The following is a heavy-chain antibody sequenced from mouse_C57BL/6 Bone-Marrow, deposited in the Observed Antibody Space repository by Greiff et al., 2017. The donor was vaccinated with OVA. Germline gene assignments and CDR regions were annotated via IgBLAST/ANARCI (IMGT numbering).Heavy chain of an antibody. CDR3: AREGGYYDGYFDY. J-gene: IGHJ2*01. CDR2: IYPGSGST. V-gene: IGHV1-55*01. Sequence: QVQLQQPGAELVKPGASVKMSCKASGYTFTSYWITWVKQRPGQGLEWIGDIYPGSGSTNYNEKFKSKATLTVDTSSSTAYMQLSSLTSEDSAVYYCAREGGYYDGYFDYWGQGTALTVSS. CDR1: GYTFTSYW. D-gene: IGHD2-3*01.